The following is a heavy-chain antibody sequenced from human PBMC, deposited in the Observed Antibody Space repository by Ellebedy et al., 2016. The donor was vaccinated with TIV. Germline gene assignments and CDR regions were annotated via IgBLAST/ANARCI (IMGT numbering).Heavy chain of an antibody. CDR3: ARDRYPNWNNDYLDS. D-gene: IGHD1/OR15-1a*01. V-gene: IGHV4-4*07. CDR2: IYTSGST. J-gene: IGHJ4*02. CDR1: GGSISSNY. Sequence: MPSETLSLTCTVSGGSISSNYWSWIRQPAGKGLEWIGRIYTSGSTHYNPSLKSPFTMSADTSKNQFSLKLSSVTAADTAVYYCARDRYPNWNNDYLDSWGQGTLVTVSA.